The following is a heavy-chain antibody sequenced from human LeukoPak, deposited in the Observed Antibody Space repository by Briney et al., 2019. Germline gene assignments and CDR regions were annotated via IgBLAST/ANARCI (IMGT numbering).Heavy chain of an antibody. CDR1: GFTFSSYC. J-gene: IGHJ4*02. Sequence: GGSLRLSCAASGFTFSSYCMNWVRQAPGKGLEWVSSISSSSSYIYYADSVKRRFTITRDNAKHSLYLEMNSLRAEDTAVYYCATLASKGHQLLWSHLIDYWRQGTLVTVSS. CDR3: ATLASKGHQLLWSHLIDY. V-gene: IGHV3-21*01. CDR2: ISSSSSYI. D-gene: IGHD2-2*01.